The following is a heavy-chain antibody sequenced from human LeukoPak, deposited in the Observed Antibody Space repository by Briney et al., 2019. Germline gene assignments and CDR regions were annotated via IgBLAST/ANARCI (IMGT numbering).Heavy chain of an antibody. CDR3: ARAGYDILTGYSASYMDV. V-gene: IGHV3-21*01. CDR1: GFTFSSYS. J-gene: IGHJ6*03. CDR2: ISTSSSYI. D-gene: IGHD3-9*01. Sequence: TGGSLRLSCAASGFTFSSYSMNWVRQAPGKGLEWVSSISTSSSYIYYADSVKGRFTISRDNAKRALYLQMNSLRAEDTAVYYCARAGYDILTGYSASYMDVWGKGTTVTVSS.